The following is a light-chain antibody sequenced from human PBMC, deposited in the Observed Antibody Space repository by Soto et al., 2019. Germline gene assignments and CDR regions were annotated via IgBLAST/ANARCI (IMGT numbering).Light chain of an antibody. CDR1: QSVSSY. Sequence: EIVLTQSPATLSLSPGERATLSCGASQSVSSYLAWSQQKPGQAPRLLIYDASNRATGIPARFSGSGSGTDFTLTISSLEPEDFAVYYCQQRSNWPEFTFGPGTKVDIK. CDR2: DAS. V-gene: IGKV3-11*01. J-gene: IGKJ3*01. CDR3: QQRSNWPEFT.